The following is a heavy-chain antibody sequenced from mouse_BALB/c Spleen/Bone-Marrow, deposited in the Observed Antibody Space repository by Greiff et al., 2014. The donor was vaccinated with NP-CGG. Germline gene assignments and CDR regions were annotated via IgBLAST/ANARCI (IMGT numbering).Heavy chain of an antibody. CDR3: ARDLITTATSFAY. J-gene: IGHJ3*01. Sequence: EVQLVESGGGLVKPGGSLQLSCAASGFTFSDYYMYWVRQPPEKRLEWVATISDGGSYTYYPDSVKGRFTISRDNAKNNLYLQMSSLKSEDTAMYYCARDLITTATSFAYWGQGTLVTVSA. CDR2: ISDGGSYT. CDR1: GFTFSDYY. V-gene: IGHV5-4*02. D-gene: IGHD1-2*01.